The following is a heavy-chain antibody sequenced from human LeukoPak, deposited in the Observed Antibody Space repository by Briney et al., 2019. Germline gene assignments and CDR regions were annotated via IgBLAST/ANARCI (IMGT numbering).Heavy chain of an antibody. J-gene: IGHJ4*02. Sequence: GGSLXXSCAASGVTFDDYGMSWGRQAPGKGGEWVSGINWNGGRTVYADSVKGGFTISRDKAKNCLYMQMNSVRDEDTALYYCARAKYYYDSSGYCDWGQGTLVTVSS. CDR2: INWNGGRT. D-gene: IGHD3-22*01. V-gene: IGHV3-20*04. CDR3: ARAKYYYDSSGYCD. CDR1: GVTFDDYG.